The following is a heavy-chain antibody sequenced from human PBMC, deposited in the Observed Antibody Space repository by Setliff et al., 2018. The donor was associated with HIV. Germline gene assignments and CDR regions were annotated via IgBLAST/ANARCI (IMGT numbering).Heavy chain of an antibody. D-gene: IGHD2-8*01. CDR3: ARMGGYTTNVREVDVGGTARGGFDH. J-gene: IGHJ4*02. Sequence: ASVKVSCKASGYTFTSYYMQWVRQAPGQGLEWMGMINPREGTTTSTQKFQGRLTMTKDTSTSTVHMELSGLTSDDTAIYYCARMGGYTTNVREVDVGGTARGGFDHWGQGTLVTVSS. CDR2: INPREGTT. V-gene: IGHV1-46*01. CDR1: GYTFTSYY.